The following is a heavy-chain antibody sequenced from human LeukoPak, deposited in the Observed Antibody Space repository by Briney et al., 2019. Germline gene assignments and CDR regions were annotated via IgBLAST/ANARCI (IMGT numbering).Heavy chain of an antibody. D-gene: IGHD3-10*01. J-gene: IGHJ4*02. Sequence: SVKVSCKASGCTFSSYAISWVRQAPGQGLEWMGRISPIFGTANYAQKLEGRVTIPTDKSTSTLYMELNRLRSEDTAVYYCARGGAYCYGSGSYYFDYWGQGTLVSVSS. V-gene: IGHV1-69*05. CDR2: ISPIFGTA. CDR3: ARGGAYCYGSGSYYFDY. CDR1: GCTFSSYA.